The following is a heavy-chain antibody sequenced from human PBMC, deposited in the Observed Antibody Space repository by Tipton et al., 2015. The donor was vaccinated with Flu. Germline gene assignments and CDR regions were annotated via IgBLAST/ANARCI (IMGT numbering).Heavy chain of an antibody. CDR2: IYYSGST. Sequence: GSLRLSCTVSGGSISSSSYYWGWIRQPPGKGLEWIGSIYYSGSTYYNPSLKSRVTISVDTSKNQFSLKLSSVTAADTAVYYCARSLTYYYDSSGYAFDIWGQGTMVTVSS. J-gene: IGHJ3*02. CDR1: GGSISSSSYY. CDR3: ARSLTYYYDSSGYAFDI. D-gene: IGHD3-22*01. V-gene: IGHV4-39*07.